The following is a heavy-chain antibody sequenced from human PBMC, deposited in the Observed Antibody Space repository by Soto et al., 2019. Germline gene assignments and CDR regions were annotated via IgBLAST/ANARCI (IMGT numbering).Heavy chain of an antibody. CDR3: AREVQVHTPAFVY. CDR2: ISPMFGAA. D-gene: IGHD3-10*01. Sequence: QVQLVQSGAEMKKPGSSVKVSCQSSGGTFNTYAMNWVRQAPGQGPEWMGDISPMFGAANYAPKFQGRVTITADESTGTSYMQLSSLMSEDTALYFCAREVQVHTPAFVYWGQGNLVTVSS. V-gene: IGHV1-69*19. CDR1: GGTFNTYA. J-gene: IGHJ4*02.